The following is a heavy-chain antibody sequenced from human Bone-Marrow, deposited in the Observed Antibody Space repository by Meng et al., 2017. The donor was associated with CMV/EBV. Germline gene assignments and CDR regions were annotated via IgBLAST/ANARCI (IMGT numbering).Heavy chain of an antibody. CDR1: GYTFIGYY. D-gene: IGHD7-27*01. J-gene: IGHJ4*02. Sequence: ASVKVSCKASGYTFIGYYMHWVRQAPGQGLGWMGWINPNSGDTNYAQKFQGRVIMTRDTSISTAYMELSSLRSDDTAIYYCARDGTGIDYWGQGTLVTVSS. V-gene: IGHV1-2*02. CDR2: INPNSGDT. CDR3: ARDGTGIDY.